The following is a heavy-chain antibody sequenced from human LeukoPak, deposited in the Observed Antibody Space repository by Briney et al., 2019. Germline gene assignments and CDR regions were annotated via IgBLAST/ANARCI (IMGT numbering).Heavy chain of an antibody. D-gene: IGHD4-17*01. V-gene: IGHV4-59*10. Sequence: SETLSLTCAVYGGSFSGHYWSWIRQPAGKGLEWIGRIYTSGSTNYNPSLKSRVTISVDTSKNQFSLKLSSVTAADTAVYYCARVSTTGVDYWGQGTLVTVSS. CDR2: IYTSGST. CDR1: GGSFSGHY. CDR3: ARVSTTGVDY. J-gene: IGHJ4*02.